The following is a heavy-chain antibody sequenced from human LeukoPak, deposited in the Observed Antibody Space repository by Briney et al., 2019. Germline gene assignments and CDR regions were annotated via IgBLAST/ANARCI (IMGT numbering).Heavy chain of an antibody. Sequence: SETLSLTCTVSGGSISSSSYYWGWIRQPPGKGLEWIATIYYSGSTNYNPSLKSRVTISVDTSKNQFSLKLSSVTAADTAVYYCARANNERWLQLQAFDIWGQGTMVTVSS. V-gene: IGHV4-39*07. CDR3: ARANNERWLQLQAFDI. D-gene: IGHD5-24*01. CDR1: GGSISSSSYY. CDR2: IYYSGST. J-gene: IGHJ3*02.